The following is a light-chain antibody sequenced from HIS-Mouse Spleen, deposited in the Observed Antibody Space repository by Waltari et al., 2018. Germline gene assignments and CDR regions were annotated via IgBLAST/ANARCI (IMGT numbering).Light chain of an antibody. J-gene: IGLJ3*02. Sequence: QSALTQPASVSGSPGQSITISCTGTSSDVGGYNYVSWYQQHRGKAPNLMIYDVSNRPSGVSNRFAGLQAEDEADYYCSSYTSSSTRVFGGGTKLTVL. V-gene: IGLV2-14*03. CDR2: DVS. CDR1: SSDVGGYNY. CDR3: SSYTSSSTRV.